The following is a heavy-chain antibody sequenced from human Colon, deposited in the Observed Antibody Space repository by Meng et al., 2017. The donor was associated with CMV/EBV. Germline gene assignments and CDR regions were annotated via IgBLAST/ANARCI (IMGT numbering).Heavy chain of an antibody. CDR2: IKQDGSEK. D-gene: IGHD3-10*01. CDR1: GLSIRSYW. J-gene: IGHJ4*02. CDR3: VGFFGEHTYSIDH. V-gene: IGHV3-7*04. Sequence: EVEVVEAGGGLVQPGGSLRLSCAVSGLSIRSYWMTWVRQAPGKGLEWVANIKQDGSEKYYVDSVKGRFTISRDNAKNSLYLQMNSLRAEDTAVYYCVGFFGEHTYSIDHWDQGALVTVSS.